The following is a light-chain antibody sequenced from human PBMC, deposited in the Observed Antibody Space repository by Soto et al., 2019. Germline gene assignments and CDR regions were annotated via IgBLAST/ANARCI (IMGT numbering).Light chain of an antibody. V-gene: IGKV1-33*01. Sequence: DIQMTQSPSSLSASVGDGVTITCQASQDINKNLIWYQQKPGKAPKLLIYDASDLETGVPSRFSGSGSGTGFTFTISSLQPEDFATYYCQQYESLPLTFGQGTRLEI. J-gene: IGKJ5*01. CDR2: DAS. CDR1: QDINKN. CDR3: QQYESLPLT.